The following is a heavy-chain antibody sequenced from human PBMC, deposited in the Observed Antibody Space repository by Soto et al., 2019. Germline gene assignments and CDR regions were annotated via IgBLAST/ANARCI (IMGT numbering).Heavy chain of an antibody. V-gene: IGHV3-30*18. CDR2: ISYDGSNK. Sequence: GGSLRLSCAASGFTFSSYGMHWVRQAPGKGLEWVAVISYDGSNKYYADSVKGRFTISRDNSKNTLYLQMNSLRAEDTAVYYCAKDEPLFDYWGQGTLVTVSS. J-gene: IGHJ4*02. CDR1: GFTFSSYG. CDR3: AKDEPLFDY.